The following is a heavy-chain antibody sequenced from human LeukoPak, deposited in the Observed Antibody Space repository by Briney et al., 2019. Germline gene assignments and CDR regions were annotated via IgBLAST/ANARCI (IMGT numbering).Heavy chain of an antibody. J-gene: IGHJ4*02. CDR1: GYTFTGYY. Sequence: ASVKVSCMASGYTFTGYYMHWVRQAPGQGLEWMGWINPNSGGTNYAQKFQGRVTMTRDTSISAAYMELSRLRSDDTAVYYCARVTRGSGYYYNDYWGQGTLVTVSS. CDR2: INPNSGGT. CDR3: ARVTRGSGYYYNDY. D-gene: IGHD3-22*01. V-gene: IGHV1-2*02.